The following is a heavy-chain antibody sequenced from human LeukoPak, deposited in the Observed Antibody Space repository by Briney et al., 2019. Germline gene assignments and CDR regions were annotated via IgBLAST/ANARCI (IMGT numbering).Heavy chain of an antibody. V-gene: IGHV3-43*02. D-gene: IGHD5-18*01. CDR1: GFTFDDYA. J-gene: IGHJ4*02. CDR3: ATQGGYSYGFTYYFDY. Sequence: GGSLRLSCAASGFTFDDYAMHWVRKAPGKGLEWVSLISGDGGSTYYADSVKGRFTISRDNSKNSLYLQMNSLRTEDTALYYCATQGGYSYGFTYYFDYWGQGTLVTVSS. CDR2: ISGDGGST.